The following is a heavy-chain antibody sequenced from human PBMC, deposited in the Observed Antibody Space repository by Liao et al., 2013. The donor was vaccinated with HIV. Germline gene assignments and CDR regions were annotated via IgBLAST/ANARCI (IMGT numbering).Heavy chain of an antibody. CDR2: IHISGST. J-gene: IGHJ4*02. CDR1: GGSVSSGDFY. Sequence: QVQLQESGPGLVKPSQTLSLTCSVSGGSVSSGDFYWSWIRQSAGKGLEWIGRIHISGSTSYNPSLQSRVTISVDTSKNQFSLQLTSVTDADTAIYYCARERRGIMVLVFDFWGQGTRVTVSS. V-gene: IGHV4-61*02. D-gene: IGHD3-10*01. CDR3: ARERRGIMVLVFDF.